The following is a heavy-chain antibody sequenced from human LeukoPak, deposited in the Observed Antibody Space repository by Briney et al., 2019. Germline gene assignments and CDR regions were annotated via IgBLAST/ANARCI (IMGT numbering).Heavy chain of an antibody. Sequence: RASVRVPCKASGYTFTMYDINWVRQAPGQGVEWMGWMNPNSGNTGYAQKFQGRVTITRNTSISTAYMELSSLRSEDTAVYYCARGDESLLYDYWGQGTLVTVSS. D-gene: IGHD2-15*01. CDR1: GYTFTMYD. V-gene: IGHV1-8*01. J-gene: IGHJ4*02. CDR3: ARGDESLLYDY. CDR2: MNPNSGNT.